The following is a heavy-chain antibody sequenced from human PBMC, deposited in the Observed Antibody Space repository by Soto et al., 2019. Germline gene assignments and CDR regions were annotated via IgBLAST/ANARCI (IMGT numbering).Heavy chain of an antibody. V-gene: IGHV4-39*01. CDR3: ARHFLLGIGSGFYYFDY. Sequence: SETLSLTCTVSGGSISSSSYYWGWIRQPPGKGLEWIGSIYYSGSTYYNPSLKSRVTISVDTSKNQFSLKLSSVTAADTAVYYCARHFLLGIGSGFYYFDYRGQGTLVTVSS. CDR1: GGSISSSSYY. CDR2: IYYSGST. D-gene: IGHD3-10*01. J-gene: IGHJ4*02.